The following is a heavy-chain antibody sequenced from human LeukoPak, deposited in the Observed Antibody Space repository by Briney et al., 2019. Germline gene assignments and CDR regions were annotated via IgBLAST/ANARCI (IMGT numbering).Heavy chain of an antibody. CDR1: GFTFSSYG. CDR2: ISYDGSNK. V-gene: IGHV3-30*03. D-gene: IGHD4-17*01. Sequence: GGSLRLSCAASGFTFSSYGMHWVRQAPGKGLEWVAVISYDGSNKYYADSVKGRFTISRDNSKNALYLQMNSLRVEDTAVYYCASGVATVPQYYFDYWGQGTLVTVPS. J-gene: IGHJ4*02. CDR3: ASGVATVPQYYFDY.